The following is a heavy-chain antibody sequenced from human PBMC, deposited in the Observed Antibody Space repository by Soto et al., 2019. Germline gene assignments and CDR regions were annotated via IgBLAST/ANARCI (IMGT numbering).Heavy chain of an antibody. D-gene: IGHD4-4*01. J-gene: IGHJ4*02. CDR3: ARDLIYSFDY. CDR1: GFTFSSFS. Sequence: GGSLRLSCAASGFTFSSFSLNWVRQAPGKGLEWVSYISSGSSTIFYADSVRSRFTISRDNAKNSLYLQMDSLRSEDTAIYYCARDLIYSFDYWGQGTLVTVSS. CDR2: ISSGSSTI. V-gene: IGHV3-48*01.